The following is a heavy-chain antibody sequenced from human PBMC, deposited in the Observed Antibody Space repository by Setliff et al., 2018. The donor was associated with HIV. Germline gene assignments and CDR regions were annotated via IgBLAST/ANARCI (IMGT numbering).Heavy chain of an antibody. D-gene: IGHD1-26*01. J-gene: IGHJ3*02. Sequence: EASVKVSCKASGDIFTSYYMHWVRQAPGQGPEWMEVINPSGGSTIYAQKFQGRVTMTRDTSTSTVYMQLSTLRSEDTAVYYCARILVGVDDAFDIWGQGTMVTVSS. CDR2: INPSGGST. CDR3: ARILVGVDDAFDI. V-gene: IGHV1-46*01. CDR1: GDIFTSYY.